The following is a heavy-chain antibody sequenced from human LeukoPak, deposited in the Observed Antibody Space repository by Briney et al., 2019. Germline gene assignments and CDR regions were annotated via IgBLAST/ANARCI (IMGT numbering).Heavy chain of an antibody. V-gene: IGHV3-15*01. CDR1: GFTFSNAW. D-gene: IGHD6-13*01. CDR2: IKSKTDGGTT. J-gene: IGHJ2*01. CDR3: TTVGGSSSWYWLRWYFDL. Sequence: GGSLRLFCAASGFTFSNAWMSWVCQAPGKGLEWVGRIKSKTDGGTTDYAAPVKGRFTISRDDSKNTLYLQMNSLKTEDTAVYYCTTVGGSSSWYWLRWYFDLWGRGTLVTVSS.